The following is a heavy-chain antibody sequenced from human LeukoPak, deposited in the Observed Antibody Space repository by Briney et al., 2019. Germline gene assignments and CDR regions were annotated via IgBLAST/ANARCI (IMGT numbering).Heavy chain of an antibody. D-gene: IGHD3-10*01. CDR2: IWYDGSNK. J-gene: IGHJ3*02. Sequence: GRSLRLSCAASGFTFSTYGMHWVRQAPGKGLEWVAVIWYDGSNKYYADSVKGRFTISRDNSKNTLYLQMNSLRAEDTAVYYCARGSGSGSPSAFDIWGQGTMVTVSS. CDR1: GFTFSTYG. CDR3: ARGSGSGSPSAFDI. V-gene: IGHV3-33*01.